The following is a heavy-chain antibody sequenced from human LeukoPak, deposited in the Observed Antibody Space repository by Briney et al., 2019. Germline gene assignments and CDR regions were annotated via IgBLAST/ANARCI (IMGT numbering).Heavy chain of an antibody. CDR1: GGSISSGGYY. Sequence: SETLPLTCTVSGGSISSGGYYWSWIRQHPGKGLEWIGYIYYSGSTYYNPPLKSRVTISVDTSKNQFSLKLSSVTAADTAVYYCARARPPGAPYYFDYWGQGTLVTVSS. V-gene: IGHV4-31*03. J-gene: IGHJ4*02. CDR2: IYYSGST. D-gene: IGHD1-14*01. CDR3: ARARPPGAPYYFDY.